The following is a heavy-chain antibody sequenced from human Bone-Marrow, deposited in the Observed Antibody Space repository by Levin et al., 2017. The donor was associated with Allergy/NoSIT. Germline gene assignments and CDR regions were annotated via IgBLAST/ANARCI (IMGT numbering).Heavy chain of an antibody. D-gene: IGHD2-2*01. CDR1: GGSFSGYY. J-gene: IGHJ4*02. Sequence: SETLSLTCAVYGGSFSGYYWSWIRQPPGKGLEWIGEINHSGSTNYNPSLKSRVTISVDTSKNQFSLKLSSVTAADTAVYYCARISRSTSGITRVFDYWGQGTLVTVSS. CDR2: INHSGST. CDR3: ARISRSTSGITRVFDY. V-gene: IGHV4-34*01.